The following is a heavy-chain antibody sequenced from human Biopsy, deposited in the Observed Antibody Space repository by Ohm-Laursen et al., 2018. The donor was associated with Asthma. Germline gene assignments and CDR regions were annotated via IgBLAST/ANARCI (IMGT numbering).Heavy chain of an antibody. CDR1: GFTFSSYA. Sequence: SLRLSCTASGFTFSSYAMHWVRQAPGKGLEWVAVISYDGSNKYYADSVKGRFTISRDNSKNTLYLQMDSLRAEDTAVYYCAKDRDYDILTGPPGFDYWGQGTLVTVSS. J-gene: IGHJ4*02. V-gene: IGHV3-30-3*01. CDR2: ISYDGSNK. D-gene: IGHD3-9*01. CDR3: AKDRDYDILTGPPGFDY.